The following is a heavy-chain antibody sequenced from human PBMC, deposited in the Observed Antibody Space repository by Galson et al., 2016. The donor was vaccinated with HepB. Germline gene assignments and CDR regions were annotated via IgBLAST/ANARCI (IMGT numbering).Heavy chain of an antibody. CDR3: AKEPDYDSQ. J-gene: IGHJ4*02. CDR2: IKEDGRGK. D-gene: IGHD3-22*01. CDR1: GFTFSRDW. V-gene: IGHV3-7*01. Sequence: SLRLSCAASGFTFSRDWMSWVRQAPGKGLEWVANIKEDGRGKNYVDSVRGRFTIPRDNAKNSLYLQMNSLRAEDTAVYYCAKEPDYDSQWGQGTLVTVTS.